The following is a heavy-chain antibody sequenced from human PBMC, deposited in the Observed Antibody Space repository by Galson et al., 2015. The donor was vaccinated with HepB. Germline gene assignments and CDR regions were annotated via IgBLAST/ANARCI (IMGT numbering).Heavy chain of an antibody. CDR3: TTEATAMVDLDFDY. J-gene: IGHJ4*02. V-gene: IGHV3-15*07. Sequence: SLRLSCAVSGFTFSNAWMNWVRQAPGKGLEWVGRIKSKTDGGTTGYAAPVKGRFTISRDDSENTLYLQMNSLKTEDTAVYCCTTEATAMVDLDFDYWGQGTLVTVSS. CDR2: IKSKTDGGTT. D-gene: IGHD5-12*01. CDR1: GFTFSNAW.